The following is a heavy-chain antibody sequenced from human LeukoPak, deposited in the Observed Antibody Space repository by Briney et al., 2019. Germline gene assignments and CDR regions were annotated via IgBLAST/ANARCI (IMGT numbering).Heavy chain of an antibody. CDR1: GYSFTSYL. V-gene: IGHV5-51*01. Sequence: PGESLKISCEGCGYSFTSYLISWVRHTPRKGLEWRGIIYPSDSDTRYSPSFQGQVTISADKSISTAYLQWSSLKASDTAMYYCARHFDPYPNRYCSVGSCYPYFDYWGQGTLVTVS. CDR3: ARHFDPYPNRYCSVGSCYPYFDY. J-gene: IGHJ4*02. D-gene: IGHD2-15*01. CDR2: IYPSDSDT.